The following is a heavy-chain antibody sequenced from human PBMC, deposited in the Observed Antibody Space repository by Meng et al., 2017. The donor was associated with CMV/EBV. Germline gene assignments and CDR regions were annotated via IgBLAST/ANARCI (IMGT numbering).Heavy chain of an antibody. Sequence: FRRYALRCVRQAPGQGLEWMGGIIPIFGTANYAQKFQGRVTITADKSTSTAYMELSSLRSEDTAVYYCAREPKDYYYDSSGYSNWFDPWGQGTLVTVSS. CDR1: FRRYA. D-gene: IGHD3-22*01. J-gene: IGHJ5*02. V-gene: IGHV1-69*06. CDR3: AREPKDYYYDSSGYSNWFDP. CDR2: IIPIFGTA.